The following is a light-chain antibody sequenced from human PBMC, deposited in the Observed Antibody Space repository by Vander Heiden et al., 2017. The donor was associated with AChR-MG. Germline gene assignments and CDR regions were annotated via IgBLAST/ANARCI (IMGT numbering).Light chain of an antibody. CDR3: QQYNSHPDT. CDR1: QSINSW. CDR2: KAS. V-gene: IGKV1-5*03. Sequence: DIQMTQSPSTLSASVGDRVIITCPASQSINSWLAWYQQKPGKAPKLLIYKASSLKSGVPSRFSGSGSGTEFTLTISSLQPDDFATYYCQQYNSHPDTFGQGTWVEIK. J-gene: IGKJ2*01.